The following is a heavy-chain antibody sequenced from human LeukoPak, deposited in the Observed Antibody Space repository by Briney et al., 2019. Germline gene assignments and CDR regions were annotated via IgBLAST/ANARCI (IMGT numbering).Heavy chain of an antibody. CDR3: ARSPRGSRAFDI. D-gene: IGHD3-10*01. Sequence: PSETLSLTCAVYGGSFSGYYWSWIRQPPGKGLEWIGEINHSGSTNYNPSLKSRVTISVDTSKNQFSLKLSSVTAADTAVYYCARSPRGSRAFDIWGQGTMVTVSS. CDR2: INHSGST. J-gene: IGHJ3*02. CDR1: GGSFSGYY. V-gene: IGHV4-34*01.